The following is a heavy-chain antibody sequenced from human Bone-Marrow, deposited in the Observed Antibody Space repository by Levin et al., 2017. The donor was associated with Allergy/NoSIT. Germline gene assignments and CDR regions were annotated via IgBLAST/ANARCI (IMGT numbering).Heavy chain of an antibody. CDR2: INWNGGST. CDR3: AREGSGSYLRTLDY. J-gene: IGHJ4*02. Sequence: GESLKISCAASGFTFDDYGMSWVRQAPGKGLEWVSGINWNGGSTGYADSVKGRFTISRDNAKNSLYLQMNSLRAEDTALYYCAREGSGSYLRTLDYWGQGTLVTVSS. V-gene: IGHV3-20*04. D-gene: IGHD1-26*01. CDR1: GFTFDDYG.